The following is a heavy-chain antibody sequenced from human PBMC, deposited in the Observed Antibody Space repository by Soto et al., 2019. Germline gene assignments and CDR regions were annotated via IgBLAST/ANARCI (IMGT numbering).Heavy chain of an antibody. D-gene: IGHD2-15*01. J-gene: IGHJ4*02. CDR1: GFTFSSYA. CDR3: ARDGGSAYYIDY. CDR2: ISYDGSNK. Sequence: GGSLRLSCAASGFTFSSYAMHWVRQAPGKGLEWVAVISYDGSNKYYADSVKGRFTISRDNSKNTLYLQMNSLRAEDTAVYYCARDGGSAYYIDYWGQGTLVTVSS. V-gene: IGHV3-30-3*01.